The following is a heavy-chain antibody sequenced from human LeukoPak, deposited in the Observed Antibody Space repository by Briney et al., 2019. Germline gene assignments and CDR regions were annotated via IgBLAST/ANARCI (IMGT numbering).Heavy chain of an antibody. Sequence: ASVKVSCKASGYTFTSYYMHWVRQAPGQGLEWMGIINPSGGSTSYAQKFQGRVTMTRGTSTSTVYMELSSLRSEDTAVYYCARSNAAVDGYNAPEDYWGQGTLVTVSS. CDR1: GYTFTSYY. CDR2: INPSGGST. J-gene: IGHJ4*02. CDR3: ARSNAAVDGYNAPEDY. D-gene: IGHD5-24*01. V-gene: IGHV1-46*01.